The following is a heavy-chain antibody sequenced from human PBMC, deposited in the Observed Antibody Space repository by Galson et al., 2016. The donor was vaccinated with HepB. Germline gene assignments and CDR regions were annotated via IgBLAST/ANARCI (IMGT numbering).Heavy chain of an antibody. D-gene: IGHD2-8*02. Sequence: SLRLSCAASGFTFNDYVMHWVRQLPGKGLEWVSGVNWDSATLAYADSVRGRFTISRDNAENSLYLQMNSLRAEDTALYYCAKGQTYCATLDSWGQGTLVTVSS. CDR1: GFTFNDYV. CDR3: AKGQTYCATLDS. V-gene: IGHV3-9*01. CDR2: VNWDSATL. J-gene: IGHJ4*02.